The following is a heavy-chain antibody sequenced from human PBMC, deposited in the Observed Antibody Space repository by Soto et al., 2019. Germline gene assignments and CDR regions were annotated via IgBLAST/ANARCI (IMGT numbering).Heavy chain of an antibody. D-gene: IGHD2-8*02. V-gene: IGHV1-2*02. Sequence: HEHLVQSGAEVKRPGASLKVSCKASGYSFTGYYSHWVRQAPGQGLEWMGWINPDSGATNYAPNFQGRAPLTSDTSISTASMDLSSLTSDATAVYYCARGDDGTGGYPFPYVDYWGQGTLVIVSS. CDR3: ARGDDGTGGYPFPYVDY. CDR2: INPDSGAT. J-gene: IGHJ4*02. CDR1: GYSFTGYY.